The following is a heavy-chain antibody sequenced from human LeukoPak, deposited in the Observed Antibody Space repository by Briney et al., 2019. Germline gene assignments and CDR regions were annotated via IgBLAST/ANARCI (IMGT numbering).Heavy chain of an antibody. J-gene: IGHJ4*02. V-gene: IGHV3-66*01. CDR2: TYNVGTT. CDR3: ARGYGSGSYYF. D-gene: IGHD3-10*01. CDR1: GFSVSSNY. Sequence: GGSLRLSCAASGFSVSSNYMNWVRQAPGKGLEWVSITYNVGTTYYTDSVKGRFTISRDNSKNTLYLQMNSLGADDTAVYYCARGYGSGSYYFWGQGTLVTVSS.